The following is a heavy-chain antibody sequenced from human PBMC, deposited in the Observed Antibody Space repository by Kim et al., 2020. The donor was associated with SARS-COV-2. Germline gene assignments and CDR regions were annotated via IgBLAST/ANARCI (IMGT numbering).Heavy chain of an antibody. CDR3: ARGSSGWYYFDY. D-gene: IGHD6-19*01. V-gene: IGHV1-3*01. J-gene: IGHJ4*02. Sequence: KYSRKFPGRVTITRDTSASTAYMELSSLRSEDTAVYYCARGSSGWYYFDYWGQGTLVTVSS.